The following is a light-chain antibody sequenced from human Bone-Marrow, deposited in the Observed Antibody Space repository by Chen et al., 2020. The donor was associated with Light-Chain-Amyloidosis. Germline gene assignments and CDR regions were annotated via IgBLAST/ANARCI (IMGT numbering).Light chain of an antibody. J-gene: IGLJ3*02. V-gene: IGLV3-21*02. CDR2: DDS. CDR3: QVWDRSSDRPV. CDR1: NIGSTS. Sequence: SYVLTQPSSVSVAPGQTATIACGGNNIGSTSVHWYQQEPGQAPLLVVYDDSDRPSGIPERLSGPNSGNTATLTISRVEAGDEADYYCQVWDRSSDRPVFGGGTKLTVL.